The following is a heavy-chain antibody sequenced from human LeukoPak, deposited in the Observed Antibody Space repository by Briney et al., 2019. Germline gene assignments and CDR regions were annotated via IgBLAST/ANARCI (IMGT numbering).Heavy chain of an antibody. Sequence: GASVKVSCKASGYTFTGYYMHWVRQAPGQGLEWMGWINPNSGGTNYAQKFQGRVTMTRDTSISTAYMELSRLRSDDTAVYYCARAGGLIWFGVNWFDPWGQGTLVTVSS. V-gene: IGHV1-2*02. CDR3: ARAGGLIWFGVNWFDP. J-gene: IGHJ5*02. CDR2: INPNSGGT. D-gene: IGHD3-10*01. CDR1: GYTFTGYY.